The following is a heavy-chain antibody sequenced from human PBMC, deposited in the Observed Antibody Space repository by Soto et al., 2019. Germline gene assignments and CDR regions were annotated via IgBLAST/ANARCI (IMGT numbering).Heavy chain of an antibody. V-gene: IGHV1-18*01. Sequence: ASVKVSCKASGYTFTSYAMHWVRQAPGQGLEWMGWISAYNGNTKYAQNLQGRVTMTTDTSTSTAYMELRSLRSDDTAVYYCARAHKVPLGYYYYGMDVWGQGTTVTVSS. CDR3: ARAHKVPLGYYYYGMDV. D-gene: IGHD2-2*01. CDR1: GYTFTSYA. J-gene: IGHJ6*02. CDR2: ISAYNGNT.